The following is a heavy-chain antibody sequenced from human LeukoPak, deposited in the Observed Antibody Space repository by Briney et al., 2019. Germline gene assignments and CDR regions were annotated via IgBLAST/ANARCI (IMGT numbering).Heavy chain of an antibody. Sequence: SETLSLTCTVSGGSISSGDYYWSWIRQPPGKGLEWIGYIYYSGSTYYNPSLKSRVTISVDTSKNQFSLKLSSVTAADTAVYYCARGDVVVVAATGWYFDLWGRGTLVTVSS. CDR3: ARGDVVVVAATGWYFDL. CDR2: IYYSGST. D-gene: IGHD2-15*01. CDR1: GGSISSGDYY. J-gene: IGHJ2*01. V-gene: IGHV4-30-4*08.